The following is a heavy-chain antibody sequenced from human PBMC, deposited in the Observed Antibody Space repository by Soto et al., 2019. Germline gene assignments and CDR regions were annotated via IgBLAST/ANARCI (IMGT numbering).Heavy chain of an antibody. J-gene: IGHJ4*02. D-gene: IGHD5-12*01. CDR3: VRDLGAHGDGYTPGDY. CDR2: IKQDGSEK. Sequence: ESGGGLVQPGGSLRLSCAASGFTFSSYWMSWVRQAPGKGLEWVANIKQDGSEKYYVDSVKGRFTISRDNAKNSLYLQMNSLRAEDTAVYYCVRDLGAHGDGYTPGDYWGQGTLVTVSS. CDR1: GFTFSSYW. V-gene: IGHV3-7*05.